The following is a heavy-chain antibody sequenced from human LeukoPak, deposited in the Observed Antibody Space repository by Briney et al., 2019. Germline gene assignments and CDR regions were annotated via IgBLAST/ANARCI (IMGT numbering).Heavy chain of an antibody. D-gene: IGHD3-10*01. V-gene: IGHV3-48*02. CDR3: AREHDYGSGIYGMDA. Sequence: GGSLRLSCAASGFTFSSYEMNWVRQAPGKGLEWVSYISSSSSTKYYADSVKGRFTISSDNAKNSLYLQMNSLRDEDTAVYYCAREHDYGSGIYGMDAWGQGTKVTVS. CDR2: ISSSSSTK. J-gene: IGHJ6*02. CDR1: GFTFSSYE.